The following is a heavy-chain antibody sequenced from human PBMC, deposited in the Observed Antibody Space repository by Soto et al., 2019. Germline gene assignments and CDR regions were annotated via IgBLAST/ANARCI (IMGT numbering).Heavy chain of an antibody. V-gene: IGHV3-72*01. D-gene: IGHD1-26*01. CDR3: AMSPVGGILDY. CDR1: GFTFSDHH. J-gene: IGHJ4*02. Sequence: EVQLVESGGGLVQPGGSLRLSCAASGFTFSDHHMDWVRQAPGKGLEWIGRIRHIAASHTTEYAASVKGRFTVSRDDSQNSLCLQMNSLRGEDTAVYYCAMSPVGGILDYWGQGTLGAGSS. CDR2: IRHIAASHTT.